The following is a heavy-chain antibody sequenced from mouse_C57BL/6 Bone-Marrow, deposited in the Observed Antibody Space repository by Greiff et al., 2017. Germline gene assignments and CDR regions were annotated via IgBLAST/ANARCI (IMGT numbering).Heavy chain of an antibody. D-gene: IGHD1-1*01. CDR2: ISSGGSYT. CDR3: ARHLLPVVALAMDY. CDR1: GFTFSSYG. Sequence: EVMLVESGGDLVKPGGSLKLSCAASGFTFSSYGMSWVRQTPDKRLAWVATISSGGSYTYYPDSVKGRFTISRDNAKNTLYLQMSSLKSEDTAMDYCARHLLPVVALAMDYWGQGTSVTVSS. J-gene: IGHJ4*01. V-gene: IGHV5-6*02.